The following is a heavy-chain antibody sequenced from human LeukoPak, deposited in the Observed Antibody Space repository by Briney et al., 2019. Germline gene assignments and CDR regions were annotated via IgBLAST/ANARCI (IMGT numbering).Heavy chain of an antibody. J-gene: IGHJ4*02. CDR2: VGTVGDK. D-gene: IGHD5-18*01. Sequence: GGSLRLSCTASGFTFSINDMHWVRQAKGKGLEWVSGVGTVGDKYYADSVKGRFIISREDAKNSVYLQMNSLRAGDTAVYYCARGGKTAMADYWGQGTLVTVSS. V-gene: IGHV3-13*01. CDR3: ARGGKTAMADY. CDR1: GFTFSIND.